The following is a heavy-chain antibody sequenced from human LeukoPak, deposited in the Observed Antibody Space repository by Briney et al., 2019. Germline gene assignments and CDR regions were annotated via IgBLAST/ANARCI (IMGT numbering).Heavy chain of an antibody. CDR2: IYYSGST. CDR1: GGSISSYY. CDR3: ARLYSSCWKMNFDL. J-gene: IGHJ2*01. D-gene: IGHD6-19*01. Sequence: SETLSLTCTVSGGSISSYYWSWIRQPPGKGLEWIGYIYYSGSTNYNPSLKSRVTISVDTSKNQFSLKLSSVTAADTAVYYCARLYSSCWKMNFDLWGRGTLVTVSS. V-gene: IGHV4-59*08.